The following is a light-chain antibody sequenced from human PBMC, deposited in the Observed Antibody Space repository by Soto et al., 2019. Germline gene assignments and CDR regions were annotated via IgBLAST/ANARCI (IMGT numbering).Light chain of an antibody. J-gene: IGKJ1*01. CDR2: KAA. V-gene: IGKV1-5*03. CDR3: QHYNSFSRT. CDR1: DNIVHW. Sequence: DIPLTQSHSTLSASFPERVHIXLWASDNIVHWVAWYQQKPGKAPKLLIYKAANLADEVPSRFAGSGSGTDFTLTITRLQPDDFATYYCQHYNSFSRTFGQGTKVDIK.